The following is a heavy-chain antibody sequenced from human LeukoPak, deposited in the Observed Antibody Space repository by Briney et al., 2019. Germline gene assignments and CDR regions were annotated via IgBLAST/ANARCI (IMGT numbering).Heavy chain of an antibody. CDR2: ISSSSSYI. D-gene: IGHD6-13*01. CDR3: ARGQQGSSWYYFDY. CDR1: GFTFSSYS. Sequence: GGSLRLSCAASGFTFSSYSMNWVRQAPGKGLEGVSSISSSSSYIYYADSVKGRFTISRDNAKNSLYLQMNSLRAEDTAVYYCARGQQGSSWYYFDYWGQGTLVTVSS. J-gene: IGHJ4*02. V-gene: IGHV3-21*01.